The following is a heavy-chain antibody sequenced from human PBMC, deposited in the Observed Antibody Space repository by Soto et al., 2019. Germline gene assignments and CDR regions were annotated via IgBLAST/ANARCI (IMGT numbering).Heavy chain of an antibody. CDR2: ISSSGDII. V-gene: IGHV3-11*01. Sequence: GGSLRLSCAASGFNFSDYYMSWIRQAPGKGLEWVSYISSSGDIIYYADSMKGRFTISRDNAKNSLYLQMSNLRAEDTAVYYCARDLGYYDSSGYLDYWGQGTLVTVSS. CDR1: GFNFSDYY. J-gene: IGHJ4*02. CDR3: ARDLGYYDSSGYLDY. D-gene: IGHD3-22*01.